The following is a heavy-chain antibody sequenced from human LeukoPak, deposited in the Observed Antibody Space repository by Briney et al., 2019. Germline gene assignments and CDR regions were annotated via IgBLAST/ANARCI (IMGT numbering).Heavy chain of an antibody. Sequence: SETLSLTCTVSGASVSSYYWSWIRQPPGKGPEWIGYFSYSGSTNYNPSLKSRVTISVDTSKNQFSLNLSSVTAADTAVYYCARVRSSVGAVSYYFDYWGQGTLVTVSS. J-gene: IGHJ4*02. CDR1: GASVSSYY. CDR2: FSYSGST. CDR3: ARVRSSVGAVSYYFDY. D-gene: IGHD1-26*01. V-gene: IGHV4-59*02.